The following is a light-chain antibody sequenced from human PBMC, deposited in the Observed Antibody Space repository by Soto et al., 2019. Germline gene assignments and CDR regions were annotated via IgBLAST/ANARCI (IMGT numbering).Light chain of an antibody. CDR3: QHGYSTPLT. CDR2: GAS. V-gene: IGKV3-20*01. J-gene: IGKJ4*01. CDR1: QSVSSNN. Sequence: EIVLTQSPGTLSLSPGERATLSGSASQSVSSNNLAWYQQKPGQSPRLLIYGASSRATGIPDRFSGSGSGTDFTLTINRLEPEDFATYFCQHGYSTPLTFGGGTKVDIK.